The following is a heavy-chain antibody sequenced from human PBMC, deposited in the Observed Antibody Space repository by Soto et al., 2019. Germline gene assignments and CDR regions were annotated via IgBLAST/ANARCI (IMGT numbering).Heavy chain of an antibody. CDR1: GGSISSGGYY. V-gene: IGHV4-31*03. J-gene: IGHJ6*02. CDR2: IYYSGST. CDR3: ARLMGYYDFWSGYYGNYYYGMDV. Sequence: TLSLTCTVSGGSISSGGYYWSWIRQHPGKGLEWIGYIYYSGSTYYNPSLKSRVTISVDTSKNQFSLKLSSVTAADTAVYYCARLMGYYDFWSGYYGNYYYGMDVWGQGTTVTVS. D-gene: IGHD3-3*01.